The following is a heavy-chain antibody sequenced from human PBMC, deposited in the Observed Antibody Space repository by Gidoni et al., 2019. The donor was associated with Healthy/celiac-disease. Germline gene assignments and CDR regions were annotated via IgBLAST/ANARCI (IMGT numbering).Heavy chain of an antibody. V-gene: IGHV1-18*01. CDR2: ISAYNGNT. J-gene: IGHJ6*02. D-gene: IGHD1-1*01. Sequence: QVQLVQSGAEVKKPGASVKVSCKASGYTFTTSGITWVRQAPGQGLEWMGWISAYNGNTNYAQKLQGRVTMTTDTSTSTAYMELRSLRSDDTAVYYCARESTTTTDAIADGYYYYGMDVWGQGTTVTVSS. CDR1: GYTFTTSG. CDR3: ARESTTTTDAIADGYYYYGMDV.